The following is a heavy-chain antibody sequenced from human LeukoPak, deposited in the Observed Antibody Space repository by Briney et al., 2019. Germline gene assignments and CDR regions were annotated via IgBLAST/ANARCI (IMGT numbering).Heavy chain of an antibody. J-gene: IGHJ4*02. CDR2: ISGSGGST. V-gene: IGHV3-23*01. Sequence: GGSLRLSCTASGFTFSNFWMGWVRQAPGKGLEWVSAISGSGGSTYYADSVKGRFTISRDNSKNTLYLQMNSLRAEDTAVYYCAKWYCSGGSCPNWGQGTLVTVSS. D-gene: IGHD2-15*01. CDR1: GFTFSNFW. CDR3: AKWYCSGGSCPN.